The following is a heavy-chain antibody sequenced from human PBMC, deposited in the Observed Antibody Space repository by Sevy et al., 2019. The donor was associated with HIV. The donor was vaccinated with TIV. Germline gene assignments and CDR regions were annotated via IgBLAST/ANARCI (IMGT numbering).Heavy chain of an antibody. Sequence: SETLSLTCTVSGGSISSSSYYWGWIRQPPGKGLEWIGSIYYSGSTYYNPSLKSRVTISVVTSKNQFSLKLSSVTAADTAVYYCARTRGGGYYDILTADMVWFDPWGQGTLVTVSS. CDR3: ARTRGGGYYDILTADMVWFDP. CDR2: IYYSGST. D-gene: IGHD3-9*01. CDR1: GGSISSSSYY. J-gene: IGHJ5*02. V-gene: IGHV4-39*01.